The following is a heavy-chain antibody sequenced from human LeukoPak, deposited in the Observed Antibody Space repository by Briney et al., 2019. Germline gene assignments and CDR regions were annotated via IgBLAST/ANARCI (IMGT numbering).Heavy chain of an antibody. CDR2: ISYDGSNK. Sequence: GGSLRLSCAASGFTFSSYAMHWVRQAPGKGLEGVAVISYDGSNKYYADSAKGRFTISRDNSKNTLYLQMNSLRAEDTAVYYCARDRPSVAARPVWYFDYWGQGTLVTVSS. J-gene: IGHJ4*02. CDR1: GFTFSSYA. V-gene: IGHV3-30-3*01. CDR3: ARDRPSVAARPVWYFDY. D-gene: IGHD6-6*01.